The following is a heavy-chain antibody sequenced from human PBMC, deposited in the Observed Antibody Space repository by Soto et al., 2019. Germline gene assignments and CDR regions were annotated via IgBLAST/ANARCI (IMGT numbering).Heavy chain of an antibody. Sequence: GASVKVSCKASGGTFSSYAISWVRQAPGQGLEWMGGIIPIFGTANYAQKFQGRVTITADESTSTAYMELSSLRSEDTAVYYCARFSRDFWSGYYIAYWGRGTLVTVSS. CDR1: GGTFSSYA. D-gene: IGHD3-3*01. V-gene: IGHV1-69*13. J-gene: IGHJ4*02. CDR3: ARFSRDFWSGYYIAY. CDR2: IIPIFGTA.